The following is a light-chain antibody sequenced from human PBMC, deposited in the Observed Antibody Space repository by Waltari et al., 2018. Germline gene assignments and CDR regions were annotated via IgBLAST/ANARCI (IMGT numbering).Light chain of an antibody. J-gene: IGKJ1*01. CDR3: QQRSKWPPT. Sequence: EVVLTQSPATLSLSPGERATLSCRASQSVSSSLAWYQQKPGQSPRLLIYDAFNRATGIPARFSGSWSGTDFTLTIGSLEPEDFAVYYCQQRSKWPPTFGQGTKVEIK. CDR1: QSVSSS. CDR2: DAF. V-gene: IGKV3-11*01.